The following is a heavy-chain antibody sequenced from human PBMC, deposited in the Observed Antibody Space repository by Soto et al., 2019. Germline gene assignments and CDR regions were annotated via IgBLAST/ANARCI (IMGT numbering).Heavy chain of an antibody. J-gene: IGHJ6*03. CDR2: IYYSGST. V-gene: IGHV4-39*01. Sequence: SETLSLTCTVSGGSISSSSYYWGWIRQPPGKGLEWIGSIYYSGSTYYNPSLKSRVTISVDTSKNQFSLKLSSVTAADTAVYYCARLPYDILTGLCYYMAVWGKGTTVTVSS. CDR1: GGSISSSSYY. CDR3: ARLPYDILTGLCYYMAV. D-gene: IGHD3-9*01.